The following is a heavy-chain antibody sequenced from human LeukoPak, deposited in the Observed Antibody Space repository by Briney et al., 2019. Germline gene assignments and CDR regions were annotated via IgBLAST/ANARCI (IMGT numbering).Heavy chain of an antibody. V-gene: IGHV3-30*18. D-gene: IGHD3-10*01. CDR3: AKAGLLWFGELLSHFDY. Sequence: GGSLRLSCAASGFTFRSYGMHWVRQAPGKGLEWVSVISYDGNNQYYADSVKGRFTISRDNSKNTVYLQMNSLTVEDTAVYYCAKAGLLWFGELLSHFDYWGQGTLVTVSS. CDR2: ISYDGNNQ. J-gene: IGHJ4*02. CDR1: GFTFRSYG.